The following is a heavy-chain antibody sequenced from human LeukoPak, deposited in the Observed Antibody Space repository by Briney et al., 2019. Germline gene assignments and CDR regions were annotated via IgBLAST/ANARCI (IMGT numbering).Heavy chain of an antibody. CDR3: ARFHGYATNWYIDH. Sequence: SETLSLTCTVSGGSISSGVYYWSWIRQHPGKGLDWIASISYSGSTYYNPSLKSRIAISIDTSKNLFSLRLSSVTAADTAVYYCARFHGYATNWYIDHWGQGTLGTVSS. D-gene: IGHD2-2*01. CDR1: GGSISSGVYY. CDR2: ISYSGST. J-gene: IGHJ5*02. V-gene: IGHV4-31*03.